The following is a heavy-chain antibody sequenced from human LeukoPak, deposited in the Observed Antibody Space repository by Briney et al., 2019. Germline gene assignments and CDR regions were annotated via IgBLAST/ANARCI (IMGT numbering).Heavy chain of an antibody. Sequence: PGGSLRLSCAASGFTFSTYAMTWVRQAPGKGLEWVAVISYDGSNKYYADSVKGRFTISRDNSKNTLYLQMNSLRAEDTAVYYCAKDRSCSGGSCYSTYFDYWGQGTLVTVSS. V-gene: IGHV3-30*18. J-gene: IGHJ4*02. CDR2: ISYDGSNK. D-gene: IGHD2-15*01. CDR1: GFTFSTYA. CDR3: AKDRSCSGGSCYSTYFDY.